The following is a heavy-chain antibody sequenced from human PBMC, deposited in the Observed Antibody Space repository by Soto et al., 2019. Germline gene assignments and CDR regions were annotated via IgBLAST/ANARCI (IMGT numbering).Heavy chain of an antibody. CDR1: GYTFTSYD. CDR3: ARASDRGSEQENYDFWSGRIKYGMDV. V-gene: IGHV1-8*01. D-gene: IGHD3-3*01. J-gene: IGHJ6*02. Sequence: ASVKVSCKASGYTFTSYDINWVRQATGQGLEWMGWMNPNSGNTGYTQKFQGRVTMTRNTSISTAYMELSSLRSEDTAVYYCARASDRGSEQENYDFWSGRIKYGMDVWGQGTTVTVSS. CDR2: MNPNSGNT.